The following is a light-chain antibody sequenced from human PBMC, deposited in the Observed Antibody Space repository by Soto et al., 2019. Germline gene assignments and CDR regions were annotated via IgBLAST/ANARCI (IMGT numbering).Light chain of an antibody. CDR2: GAS. CDR3: QQVSVCLTT. Sequence: DIQMTQSPSSVSASVGDRLTITCRASRDISNSLAWYQQTPGKAPKLLLRGASSLHRGVPSRFSGGGAGTEFTLTTSIRQPDDVATDQCQQVSVCLTTLGQGTKV. J-gene: IGKJ1*01. CDR1: RDISNS. V-gene: IGKV1-12*01.